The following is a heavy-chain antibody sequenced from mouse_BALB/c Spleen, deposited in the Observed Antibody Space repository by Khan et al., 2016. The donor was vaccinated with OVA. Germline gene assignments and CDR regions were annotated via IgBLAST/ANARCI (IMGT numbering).Heavy chain of an antibody. J-gene: IGHJ3*01. D-gene: IGHD2-14*01. CDR3: ASAIGTAWFAY. CDR1: GYTFTSYW. CDR2: INPSTGYT. V-gene: IGHV1-7*01. Sequence: QVQLQQSGAELAKPGASVQMSCKASGYTFTSYWMHWVKQRPGQGLEWIGYINPSTGYTEYNQTFKDKATLTADKSSSTAYMQLSSLTSEDSAVYYCASAIGTAWFAYWGQGTLVTVSA.